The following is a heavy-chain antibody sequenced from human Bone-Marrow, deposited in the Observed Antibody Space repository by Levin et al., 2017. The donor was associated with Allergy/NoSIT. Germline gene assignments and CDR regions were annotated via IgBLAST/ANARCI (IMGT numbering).Heavy chain of an antibody. D-gene: IGHD3-22*01. CDR3: STIGGYFYDGRRLPKNR. J-gene: IGHJ5*02. Sequence: GGSLRLSCAASGFTFSSDVMSWVRQAPGKGLEWVSAITDSGYTTYYADSVKGRFTISRDNSKRTLYLQMNSLRAEDTAVYYCSTIGGYFYDGRRLPKNRWGQGTLVTVSS. CDR2: ITDSGYTT. CDR1: GFTFSSDV. V-gene: IGHV3-23*01.